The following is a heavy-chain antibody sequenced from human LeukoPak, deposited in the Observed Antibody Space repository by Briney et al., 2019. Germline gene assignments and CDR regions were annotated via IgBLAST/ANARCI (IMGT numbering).Heavy chain of an antibody. J-gene: IGHJ3*01. V-gene: IGHV3-30*04. Sequence: GGSLRLSCAASGFSFSNYAMDWVRQAPGKGLEWVSVISRDGSMKYYSDSVKGRFTVSRDNSIHTLYLEMNSLKTEDTAVYYCEGESFDFWSQGTMVTVSS. CDR2: ISRDGSMK. CDR3: EGESFDF. CDR1: GFSFSNYA.